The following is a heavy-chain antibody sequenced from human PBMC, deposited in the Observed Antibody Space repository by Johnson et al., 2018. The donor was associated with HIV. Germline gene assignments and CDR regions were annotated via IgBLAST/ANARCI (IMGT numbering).Heavy chain of an antibody. CDR1: GFNVSSNY. Sequence: QVQLVESGGGLVQPGGSLRLSCAASGFNVSSNYMSWVRPAPGKGLEWVAFIRYDGSKKYHADSVEGRFTISRDNSKNTLYLQMNTLRAEDTAVYYCVKVQDEWFRALGAFDIWGQGTMVTVSS. J-gene: IGHJ3*02. CDR2: IRYDGSKK. V-gene: IGHV3-30*02. D-gene: IGHD3-10*01. CDR3: VKVQDEWFRALGAFDI.